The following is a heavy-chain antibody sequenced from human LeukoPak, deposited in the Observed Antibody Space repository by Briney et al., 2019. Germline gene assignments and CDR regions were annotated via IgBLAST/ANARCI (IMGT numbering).Heavy chain of an antibody. CDR1: GFAFSNFA. CDR3: ARDPNGDYIGAFDF. V-gene: IGHV3-23*01. Sequence: GGSLRLSCAASGFAFSNFAMMGVRQAPGRGLEWVSAIRASGGETFYADSVKSRFTISRDNSKNTLYVQMNSLRAEDTAVYYCARDPNGDYIGAFDFWGQGTLVTVSS. J-gene: IGHJ3*01. D-gene: IGHD2-21*02. CDR2: IRASGGET.